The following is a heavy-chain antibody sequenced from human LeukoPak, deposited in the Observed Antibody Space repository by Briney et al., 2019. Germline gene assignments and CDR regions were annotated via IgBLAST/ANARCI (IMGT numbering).Heavy chain of an antibody. CDR2: INHSGST. CDR1: GGSFSGYY. V-gene: IGHV4-34*01. D-gene: IGHD6-19*01. J-gene: IGHJ4*02. Sequence: PSETLSLTCAVYGGSFSGYYWSWIRQPPGKGLEWIGEINHSGSTNYNPSLKSRVTISVDTSKNQFSLKLSSVTAADTAVYYCARGAPYAWLVLDYWGQGTLVTVSS. CDR3: ARGAPYAWLVLDY.